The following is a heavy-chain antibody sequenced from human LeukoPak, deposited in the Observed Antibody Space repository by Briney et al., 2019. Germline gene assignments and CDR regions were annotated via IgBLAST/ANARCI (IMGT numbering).Heavy chain of an antibody. Sequence: SETLSLTCAVSGGSISSGGYSWSWIRQPPGKGLEWIGYTYHSGSTYYNPSLKSRVTISVDRSKNQFSLKLSSVTAADTAVYYCARGYCSSTSCQLDYWGQGTLVTVSS. CDR2: TYHSGST. CDR3: ARGYCSSTSCQLDY. V-gene: IGHV4-30-2*01. CDR1: GGSISSGGYS. D-gene: IGHD2-2*01. J-gene: IGHJ4*02.